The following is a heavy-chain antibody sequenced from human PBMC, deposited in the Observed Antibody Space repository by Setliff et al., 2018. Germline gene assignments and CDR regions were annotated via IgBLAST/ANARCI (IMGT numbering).Heavy chain of an antibody. CDR2: IYTSGST. CDR1: GGSFSGYY. V-gene: IGHV4-59*10. J-gene: IGHJ4*02. CDR3: ASLSPIAAAYDY. D-gene: IGHD6-13*01. Sequence: SETLSLTCAVYGGSFSGYYWSWIRQPAGKGLEWIGRIYTSGSTNYNPSLKSRVTISVDTSKNQFSLKLSSVTAADTAVYYCASLSPIAAAYDYWGQGTLVTVSS.